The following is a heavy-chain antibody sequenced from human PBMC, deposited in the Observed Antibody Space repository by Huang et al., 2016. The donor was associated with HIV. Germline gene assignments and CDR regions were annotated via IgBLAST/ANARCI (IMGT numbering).Heavy chain of an antibody. Sequence: QVQLVESGGGVVQPGGSLRLSCAASGFPFSSYGMHWVRQAPGKGLEWVAFIRYYGSKKYYADSVKGRFTISRDNSKNTLYLQMNSLRAEDTAVYYCAKVPHPRDYGDYVGGAFDIWGQGTMVTVSS. D-gene: IGHD4-17*01. CDR2: IRYYGSKK. V-gene: IGHV3-30*02. J-gene: IGHJ3*02. CDR3: AKVPHPRDYGDYVGGAFDI. CDR1: GFPFSSYG.